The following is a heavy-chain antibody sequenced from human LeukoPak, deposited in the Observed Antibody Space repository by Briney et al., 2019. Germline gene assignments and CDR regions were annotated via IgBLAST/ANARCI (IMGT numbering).Heavy chain of an antibody. Sequence: SETLSLTCTVSGGSISSDDYYWSWIRQPPGKGLEWIGHISYSGSTYYNPSLKSRVTISVDMSKNQFSLKLSSVTAVDTAVYYCAREMVRGVIITRYYGMDVWGQGTTVTVSS. J-gene: IGHJ6*02. V-gene: IGHV4-30-4*01. D-gene: IGHD3-10*01. CDR1: GGSISSDDYY. CDR2: ISYSGST. CDR3: AREMVRGVIITRYYGMDV.